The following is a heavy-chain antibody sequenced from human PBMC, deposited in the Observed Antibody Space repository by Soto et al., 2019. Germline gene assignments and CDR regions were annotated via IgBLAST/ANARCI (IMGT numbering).Heavy chain of an antibody. J-gene: IGHJ4*02. CDR3: AKDAYYGSSGFYYYFDY. CDR2: ISSDGSDK. Sequence: PGGSLRLSCAASGITFSSYGMHWVRQAPGKGLEWVAVISSDGSDKDYVDSVKGRFTIPRDNIKNTLYLQMNSLRAEDTAVYYCAKDAYYGSSGFYYYFDYWGQGT. D-gene: IGHD3-22*01. V-gene: IGHV3-30*18. CDR1: GITFSSYG.